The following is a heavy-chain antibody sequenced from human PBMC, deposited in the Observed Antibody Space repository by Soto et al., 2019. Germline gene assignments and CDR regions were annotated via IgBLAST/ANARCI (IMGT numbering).Heavy chain of an antibody. V-gene: IGHV4-30-4*02. J-gene: IGHJ5*02. D-gene: IGHD3-10*01. Sequence: SDTLSLTCTVSGGSISSGDCYWSWIRQPPGKGLEWIGYIYYSGSTYYNPSLKSRVTISVDKSKNQFSLKLSSVTAADTAVYYCARGNYGSGTKDWFDPWGQGTLVPVSS. CDR1: GGSISSGDCY. CDR3: ARGNYGSGTKDWFDP. CDR2: IYYSGST.